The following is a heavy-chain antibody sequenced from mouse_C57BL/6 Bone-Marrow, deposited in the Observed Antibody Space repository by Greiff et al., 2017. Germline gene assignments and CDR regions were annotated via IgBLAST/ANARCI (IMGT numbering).Heavy chain of an antibody. V-gene: IGHV1-39*01. J-gene: IGHJ4*01. Sequence: VQLQQSGPELVKPGASVKISCKASGYSFTDYNMNWVKQSNGKSLEWIGDINPNYGTTSYTPKFKGKATLTVDQSSSTSYLQLNSLTCEDSAVYYCARSACCGTPAYWGQGTSVTVSA. CDR1: GYSFTDYN. CDR3: ARSACCGTPAY. CDR2: INPNYGTT. D-gene: IGHD3-3*01.